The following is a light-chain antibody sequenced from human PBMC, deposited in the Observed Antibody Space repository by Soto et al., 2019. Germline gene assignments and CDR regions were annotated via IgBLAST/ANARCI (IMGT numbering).Light chain of an antibody. J-gene: IGKJ4*01. CDR3: QRYGSSPLT. Sequence: EIVLTQYPGTLSLSPGESDTLSCRASQSVSNNYLAWDQQKPGQAPRLLISGASRRATGIPDRFNGSGSGTDFTLTISRLEPEDFAVYYCQRYGSSPLTFGGGTKVEIK. CDR1: QSVSNNY. V-gene: IGKV3-20*01. CDR2: GAS.